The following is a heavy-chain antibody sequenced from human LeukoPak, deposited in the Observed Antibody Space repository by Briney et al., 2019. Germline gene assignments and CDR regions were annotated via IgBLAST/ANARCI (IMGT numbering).Heavy chain of an antibody. D-gene: IGHD6-13*01. Sequence: SETLSLTCTVSGGSISSYYWSWIRQPPGKGLEWIGYIYYSGSTNYSPSLKSRVTISVDTSKNQFSLKLSSVTAADTAVYYCARLTPGYSSSWYYYGMDVWGQGTTVTVSS. CDR1: GGSISSYY. V-gene: IGHV4-59*08. CDR2: IYYSGST. CDR3: ARLTPGYSSSWYYYGMDV. J-gene: IGHJ6*02.